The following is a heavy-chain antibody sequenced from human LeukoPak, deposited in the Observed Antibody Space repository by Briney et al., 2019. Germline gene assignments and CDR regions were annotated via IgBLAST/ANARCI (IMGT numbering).Heavy chain of an antibody. CDR1: GYTFTSYA. V-gene: IGHV1-3*01. Sequence: ASVKVSCKASGYTFTSYAMHWVRQAPGQRLEWMGWINAGNGNTKYSQKFQGRVTITRDTSASTAYMELSSLRSKDTAVYYCARERSYYDFWSGYYGYWGQGTLVTVSS. D-gene: IGHD3-3*01. CDR2: INAGNGNT. J-gene: IGHJ4*02. CDR3: ARERSYYDFWSGYYGY.